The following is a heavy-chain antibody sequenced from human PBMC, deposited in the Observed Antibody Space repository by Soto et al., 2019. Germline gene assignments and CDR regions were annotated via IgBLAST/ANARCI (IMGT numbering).Heavy chain of an antibody. Sequence: SVEVSFRASSGTFISYAISWVRQAPGQGLEWMGGIIPIFGTANYAQKFQGRVTITADESTSTAYMELSSLRSEDTAVYYCARDWGELYYYDSSGYPQPRHYYYGMDVWGQGTTVTVSS. V-gene: IGHV1-69*13. CDR1: SGTFISYA. J-gene: IGHJ6*02. CDR2: IIPIFGTA. D-gene: IGHD3-22*01. CDR3: ARDWGELYYYDSSGYPQPRHYYYGMDV.